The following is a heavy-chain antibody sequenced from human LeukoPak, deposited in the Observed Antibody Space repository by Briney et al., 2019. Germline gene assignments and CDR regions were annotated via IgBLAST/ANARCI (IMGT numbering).Heavy chain of an antibody. Sequence: PGGSLRLSCAASGFTFSSYSMNWVRQAPGKGLEWVANIKQDGSEKYYVDSVKGRFTISRDNAKNSLYLQMNSLRAEDTAVYYCARDNPQLGIVSWYFDLWGRGTLVTVSS. D-gene: IGHD7-27*01. V-gene: IGHV3-7*01. J-gene: IGHJ2*01. CDR3: ARDNPQLGIVSWYFDL. CDR1: GFTFSSYS. CDR2: IKQDGSEK.